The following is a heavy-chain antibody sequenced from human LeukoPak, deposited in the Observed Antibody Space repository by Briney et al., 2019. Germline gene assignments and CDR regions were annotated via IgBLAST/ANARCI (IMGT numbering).Heavy chain of an antibody. D-gene: IGHD6-19*01. V-gene: IGHV3-30*02. J-gene: IGHJ3*02. CDR3: AKEGGGWYSLSAFDI. Sequence: PGGSLRLSCAASGFTFSSYSMNWVRQAPGKGLEWVAFIRYDGSNKYYADSVKGRFTISRDNSKNTLYLQMNSLRAEDTAVYYCAKEGGGWYSLSAFDIWGQGTVVTVSS. CDR2: IRYDGSNK. CDR1: GFTFSSYS.